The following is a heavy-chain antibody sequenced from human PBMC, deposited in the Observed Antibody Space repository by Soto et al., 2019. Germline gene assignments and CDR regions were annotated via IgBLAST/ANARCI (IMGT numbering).Heavy chain of an antibody. CDR3: AKVTTDYFDY. CDR2: ISDSGDST. J-gene: IGHJ4*02. D-gene: IGHD4-17*01. V-gene: IGHV3-23*01. CDR1: AFTFSSYA. Sequence: GGSMRLSCVASAFTFSSYAMSWVRQAQGKGLEWVSTISDSGDSTYYADSVKGRFTISRDNAKNTLYLQMNSLRAEDTAVYYCAKVTTDYFDYWGQGTLVTVSS.